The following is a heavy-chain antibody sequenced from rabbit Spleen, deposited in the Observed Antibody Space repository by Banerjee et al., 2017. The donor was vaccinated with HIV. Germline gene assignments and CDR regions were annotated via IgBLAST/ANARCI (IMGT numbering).Heavy chain of an antibody. Sequence: EQLKESGGGLVQPGGSLKLSCKASGFDFNSYGVSWVRQAPGKGLEWIGYIDLVFGSTYYASWVNGRFTITSHNAQNTLYLQLNSLTVADTATYFCVRGASSSGYYNLWGPGTLVTVS. V-gene: IGHV1S47*01. J-gene: IGHJ4*01. D-gene: IGHD1-1*01. CDR1: GFDFNSYG. CDR3: VRGASSSGYYNL. CDR2: IDLVFGST.